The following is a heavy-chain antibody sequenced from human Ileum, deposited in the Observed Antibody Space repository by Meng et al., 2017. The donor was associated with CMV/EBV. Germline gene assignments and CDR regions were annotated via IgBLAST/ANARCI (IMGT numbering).Heavy chain of an antibody. CDR2: ISGGGGRT. V-gene: IGHV3-23*01. CDR1: GFIFIDYA. CDR3: MRDPEHHYSFSGNYDDDVDI. Sequence: GESLKISCEASGFIFIDYAMTWVRQAPGKGLEWVSTISGGGGRTYYEDSVRGRFTISRDNSRNTLYLQMNGLRAEDTAVYHCMRDPEHHYSFSGNYDDDVDIWGQGTMVTVSS. D-gene: IGHD3-10*01. J-gene: IGHJ3*02.